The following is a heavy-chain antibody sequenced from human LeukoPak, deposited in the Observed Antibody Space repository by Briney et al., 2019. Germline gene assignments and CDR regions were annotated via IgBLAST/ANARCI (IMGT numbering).Heavy chain of an antibody. D-gene: IGHD4-11*01. J-gene: IGHJ6*02. CDR3: ARDHTETSSLNFRNYYYYGMDI. CDR1: DGSISSYY. V-gene: IGHV4-59*01. CDR2: IHYSGST. Sequence: SETLSLTCSISDGSISSYYWNWIRQSPGKGLEWIGHIHYSGSTHYNPSLQSRVSISIDTSKNHFSLKLRSVTAVDTAVYYCARDHTETSSLNFRNYYYYGMDIWGQGTTVIVSS.